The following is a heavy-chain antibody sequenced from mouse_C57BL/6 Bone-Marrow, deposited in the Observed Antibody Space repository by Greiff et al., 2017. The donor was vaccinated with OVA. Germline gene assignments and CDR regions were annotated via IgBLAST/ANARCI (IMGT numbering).Heavy chain of an antibody. D-gene: IGHD1-1*01. CDR2: FYPGSGSL. J-gene: IGHJ3*01. Sequence: QVQLQQSGAELVKPGASVKLSCKASGYTFTEYTIHWVKQRSGKGLEWIGWFYPGSGSLKYNEKFKDKATLTADKYSSTVYMELSRLTSEDSAVYYCARHEEVYDSSYVGFAYWGQGTLVTVSA. V-gene: IGHV1-62-2*01. CDR3: ARHEEVYDSSYVGFAY. CDR1: GYTFTEYT.